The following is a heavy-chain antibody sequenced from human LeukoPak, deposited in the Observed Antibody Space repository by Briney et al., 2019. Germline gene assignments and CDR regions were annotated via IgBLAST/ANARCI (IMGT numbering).Heavy chain of an antibody. V-gene: IGHV3-21*06. CDR2: ISSNSRYI. CDR1: GFTFSSYG. D-gene: IGHD6-13*01. J-gene: IGHJ4*02. Sequence: GGSLRLSCAASGFTFSSYGMRWVRQAPGKGLEWVSSISSNSRYIYYADSMRGRFTISRDNAKNSLYLQMNSLKPEDTAVYYCARVAEAAAFDSWGQGTLVTVSS. CDR3: ARVAEAAAFDS.